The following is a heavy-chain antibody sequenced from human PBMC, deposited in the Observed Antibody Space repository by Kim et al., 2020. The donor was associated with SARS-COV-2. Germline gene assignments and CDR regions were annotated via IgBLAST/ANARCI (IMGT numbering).Heavy chain of an antibody. CDR1: GFTFSNAW. V-gene: IGHV3-15*01. Sequence: GGSLRLSCAASGFTFSNAWMSWVRQAPGKGLEWVGRIKSKTDGGTTDYAAPVKGRFTISRDDSKNTLYLQMNSLKTEDTAVYYCISSPAAAGDYYYYYYMDVWGKGTTVTVSS. J-gene: IGHJ6*03. D-gene: IGHD6-13*01. CDR2: IKSKTDGGTT. CDR3: ISSPAAAGDYYYYYYMDV.